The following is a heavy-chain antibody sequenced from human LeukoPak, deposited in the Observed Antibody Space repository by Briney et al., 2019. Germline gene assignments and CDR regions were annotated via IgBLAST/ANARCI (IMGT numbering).Heavy chain of an antibody. CDR3: ARVGVAAKSSRYFDS. CDR1: GVSISTGEYY. D-gene: IGHD2-15*01. CDR2: IHYSGRT. V-gene: IGHV4-31*03. Sequence: SETLSLTCTVSGVSISTGEYYWSWSCECPGKSLWRSWDIHYSGRTYNNPSLKSRVPISVDTSKKQFSRKLSSVTAADTAVYYCARVGVAAKSSRYFDSSGQGTLVTVSS. J-gene: IGHJ4*02.